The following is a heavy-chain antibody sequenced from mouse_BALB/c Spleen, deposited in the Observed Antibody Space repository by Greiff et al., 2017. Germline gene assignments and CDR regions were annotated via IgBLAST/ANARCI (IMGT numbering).Heavy chain of an antibody. CDR2: IRNKANGYTT. CDR1: GFTFTDYY. J-gene: IGHJ2*01. CDR3: ARGITTAPFDY. D-gene: IGHD1-2*01. V-gene: IGHV7-3*02. Sequence: EVQGVESGGGLVQPGGSLRLSCATSGFTFTDYYMSWVRQPPGKALEWLGFIRNKANGYTTEYSASVKGRFTISRDNSQSILYLQMNTLRAEDSATYYCARGITTAPFDYWGQGTTLTVSS.